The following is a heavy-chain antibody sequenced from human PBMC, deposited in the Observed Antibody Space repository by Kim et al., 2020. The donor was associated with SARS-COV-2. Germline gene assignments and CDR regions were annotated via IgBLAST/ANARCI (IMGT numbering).Heavy chain of an antibody. J-gene: IGHJ5*02. D-gene: IGHD3-3*01. V-gene: IGHV4-59*08. CDR3: ARLYYDFWSGLLSSSWFDP. Sequence: SRVTISGETSKNQFSLKLSSVTAADTAVYYCARLYYDFWSGLLSSSWFDPWGQGTLVTVSS.